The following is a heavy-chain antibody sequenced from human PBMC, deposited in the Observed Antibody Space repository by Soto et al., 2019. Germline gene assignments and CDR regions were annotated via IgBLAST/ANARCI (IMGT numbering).Heavy chain of an antibody. CDR2: ISSSADNT. D-gene: IGHD6-19*01. CDR3: AKKGGQCLDY. CDR1: GFTFSSSA. V-gene: IGHV3-23*01. Sequence: GGSLSLSRAASGFTFSSSAMTRARQGPGKGLEWFTAISSSADNTYYTASVKGRFTFSRDNSNNTLYLELNSLRAEDTAVYYCAKKGGQCLDYWGQGTLVTVSS. J-gene: IGHJ4*02.